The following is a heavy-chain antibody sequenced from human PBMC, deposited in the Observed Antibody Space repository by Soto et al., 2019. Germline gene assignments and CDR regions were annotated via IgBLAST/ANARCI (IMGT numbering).Heavy chain of an antibody. D-gene: IGHD6-6*01. V-gene: IGHV3-15*01. CDR3: TTGSTSTKNY. Sequence: RLSGAASGFTFMDTGLSWVRQSAVKGLEWVGRIKSKTDGGTTDYTAPVKGRFTISRYDSKNTLYLQMNSLKIEDTDVYYCTTGSTSTKNYWGQGTLVTVSS. J-gene: IGHJ4*02. CDR1: GFTFMDTG. CDR2: IKSKTDGGTT.